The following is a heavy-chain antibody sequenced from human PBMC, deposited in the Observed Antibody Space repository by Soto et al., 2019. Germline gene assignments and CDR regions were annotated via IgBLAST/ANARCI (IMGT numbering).Heavy chain of an antibody. V-gene: IGHV4-4*07. CDR2: IYTSGSS. D-gene: IGHD2-15*01. CDR3: ARTKCPGGSCYSWSMDY. Sequence: ASETLSLTCTVSGGSISSYYWSCIRQPAGKGLEWIGRIYTSGSSNYNPSLKSRVTMSVDTSKNQFSLKLSSVTAADTAMYYCARTKCPGGSCYSWSMDYWGQGTMVTVSS. CDR1: GGSISSYY. J-gene: IGHJ4*02.